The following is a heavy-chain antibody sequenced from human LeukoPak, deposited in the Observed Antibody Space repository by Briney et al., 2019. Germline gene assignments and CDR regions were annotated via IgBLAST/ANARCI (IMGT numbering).Heavy chain of an antibody. CDR2: VYYNGLT. CDR3: TRERSTVTFDY. Sequence: SETLSLTCTVSGGSVSPHYWTWIRQTPGKGLEWIGYVYYNGLTSYNASLRSRLILSVDTARNQVSLKLTSVTAADTAVYYCTRERSTVTFDYWGQGTLVTVSS. D-gene: IGHD4-17*01. J-gene: IGHJ4*02. CDR1: GGSVSPHY. V-gene: IGHV4-59*02.